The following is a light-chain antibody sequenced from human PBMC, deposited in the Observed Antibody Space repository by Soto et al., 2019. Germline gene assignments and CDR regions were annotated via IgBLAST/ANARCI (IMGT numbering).Light chain of an antibody. Sequence: VMTRGPDMLSLSPGERRALYGRSSQSISSNLAWYQQKPGQAPRLLMCRTSSRATGFLARFSGSGCGTEFNLITSSLHSEDLGVSYCQQYNNWPRATFCGGTKVDIK. V-gene: IGKV3D-15*01. J-gene: IGKJ4*01. CDR1: QSISSN. CDR3: QQYNNWPRAT. CDR2: RTS.